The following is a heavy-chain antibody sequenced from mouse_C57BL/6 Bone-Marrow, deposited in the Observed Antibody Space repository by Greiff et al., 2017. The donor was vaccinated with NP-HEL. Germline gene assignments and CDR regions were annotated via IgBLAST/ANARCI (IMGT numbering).Heavy chain of an antibody. D-gene: IGHD1-1*01. CDR3: ARGGGNYYGSSYDY. CDR2: INYDGSST. J-gene: IGHJ2*01. V-gene: IGHV5-16*01. Sequence: EVKLVESEGGLVQPGSSMKLSCTASGFTFSDYYMAWVRQVPEKGLEWVANINYDGSSTYYLDSLKSRFIISRDNAKNILYLQMSSLKSEDTATYYCARGGGNYYGSSYDYWGQGTTLTVSS. CDR1: GFTFSDYY.